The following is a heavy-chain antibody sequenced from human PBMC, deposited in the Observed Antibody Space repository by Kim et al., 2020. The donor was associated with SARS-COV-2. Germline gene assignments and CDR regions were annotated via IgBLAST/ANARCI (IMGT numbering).Heavy chain of an antibody. Sequence: ASVKVSCKASGYTFTGYYMHWVRQAPGQGLEWMGRINPNSGGTNYAQKFQGRVTMTRDTSISTAYMELSRLRSDDTAVYYCARDDSSGPYYYYGMDVWGQGTTVTVSS. CDR3: ARDDSSGPYYYYGMDV. V-gene: IGHV1-2*06. D-gene: IGHD6-19*01. CDR1: GYTFTGYY. CDR2: INPNSGGT. J-gene: IGHJ6*02.